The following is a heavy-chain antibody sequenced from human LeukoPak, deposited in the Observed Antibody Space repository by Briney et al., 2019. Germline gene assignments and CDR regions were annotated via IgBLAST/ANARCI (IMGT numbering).Heavy chain of an antibody. CDR3: AKVRRYCSSTSCWGEDYFDY. CDR2: ISYDGSNK. Sequence: PGGSLRLSCAASGFTFSSYSMNWVRQAPGKGLEWVAFISYDGSNKYYADSVRGRFTISRDNSKNTLYLQMNSLRAEDTAVYYCAKVRRYCSSTSCWGEDYFDYWGQETLVTVSS. V-gene: IGHV3-30*18. CDR1: GFTFSSYS. J-gene: IGHJ4*02. D-gene: IGHD2-2*01.